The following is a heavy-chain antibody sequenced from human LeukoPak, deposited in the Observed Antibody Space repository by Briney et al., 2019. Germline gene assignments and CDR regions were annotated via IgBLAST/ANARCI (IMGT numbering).Heavy chain of an antibody. CDR2: IKQDGSAK. V-gene: IGHV3-7*01. CDR3: AGCAGNSCYFDY. J-gene: IGHJ4*02. Sequence: PGGSLRLSCAASGFSFISYWMSWVRQAPGKGLEWVASIKQDGSAKNYVDSVKGRFTISRDNAKNSLYLQLNSLRAEDTAVYYCAGCAGNSCYFDYWGQGTLVIVSS. D-gene: IGHD1-1*01. CDR1: GFSFISYW.